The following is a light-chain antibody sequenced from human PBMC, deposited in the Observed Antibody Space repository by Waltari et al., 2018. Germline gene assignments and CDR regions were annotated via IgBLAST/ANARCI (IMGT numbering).Light chain of an antibody. J-gene: IGKJ4*01. V-gene: IGKV3-11*01. CDR2: DAS. CDR3: QQRSSNWFT. CDR1: QSVSSY. Sequence: IVLTQSPATLSLSPGARDTLSCRASQSVSSYLAWYQQKPGQAPRLLIHDASNRATGIPARFSGSGSGTDFTLTISSLEPEDFAVYYCQQRSSNWFTFGGGTKVEIK.